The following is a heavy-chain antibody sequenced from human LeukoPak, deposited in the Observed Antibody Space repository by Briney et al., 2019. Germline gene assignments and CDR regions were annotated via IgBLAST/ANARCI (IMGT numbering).Heavy chain of an antibody. D-gene: IGHD5-24*01. Sequence: GGPLRLSCAASGFIFSSDSMDWVRQAPGKTLNWIEYLSSSSSTIYYADAVKGPFTISRDNAKNSLYLQMNSLRADDTAVYYCARFPMGDSFDIWGQGTMVTVSS. CDR2: LSSSSSTI. V-gene: IGHV3-48*01. CDR3: ARFPMGDSFDI. J-gene: IGHJ3*02. CDR1: GFIFSSDS.